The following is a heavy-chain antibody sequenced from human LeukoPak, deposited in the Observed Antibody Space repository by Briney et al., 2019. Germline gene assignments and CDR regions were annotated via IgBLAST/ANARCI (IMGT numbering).Heavy chain of an antibody. Sequence: SETLSLTCTVSGGSISSSSYYWGWIRQPPGKGLGWIGSIYYSGSTYYNPSLKSRVTISVDTSKNQFSLKLSSVTAADTAVYYCARVELERLGGYFDYWGQGALVTVSS. CDR3: ARVELERLGGYFDY. CDR2: IYYSGST. J-gene: IGHJ4*02. V-gene: IGHV4-39*01. D-gene: IGHD1-1*01. CDR1: GGSISSSSYY.